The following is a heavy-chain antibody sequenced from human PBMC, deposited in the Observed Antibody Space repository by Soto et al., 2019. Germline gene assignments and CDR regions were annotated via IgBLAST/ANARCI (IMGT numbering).Heavy chain of an antibody. D-gene: IGHD6-6*01. CDR2: IIPIFGTA. CDR3: ARKSSSSSWFDP. V-gene: IGHV1-69*05. J-gene: IGHJ5*02. CDR1: GGTFSSYA. Sequence: ASVKVSCKASGGTFSSYAISWVRQAPGQGLEWMGGIIPIFGTANYAQKLQGRVTMTTDTSTRTAYMELRSLRSDDTAVYYCARKSSSSSWFDPWGQGTLVTVSS.